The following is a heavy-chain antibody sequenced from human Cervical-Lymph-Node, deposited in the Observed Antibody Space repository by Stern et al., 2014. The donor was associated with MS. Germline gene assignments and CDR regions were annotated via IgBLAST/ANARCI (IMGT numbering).Heavy chain of an antibody. J-gene: IGHJ4*02. D-gene: IGHD3-22*01. CDR2: ISSSSSYI. Sequence: EMQLVESGGGLVKPGGSLRLSCAASGFTFSSYSMNWVRQAPGKGLEWVSSISSSSSYIYYADSVKGRFTISRDNAKISLYLQMNSLRAEDTAVYYCARDRSGYYYDSSGYNNPPFDYWGQGTLVTVSS. V-gene: IGHV3-21*01. CDR1: GFTFSSYS. CDR3: ARDRSGYYYDSSGYNNPPFDY.